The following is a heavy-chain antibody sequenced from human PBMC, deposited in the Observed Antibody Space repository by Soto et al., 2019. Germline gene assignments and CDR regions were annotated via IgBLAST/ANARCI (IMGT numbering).Heavy chain of an antibody. D-gene: IGHD1-1*01. CDR1: GYTFSSYG. V-gene: IGHV1-18*01. CDR2: ISAYNDDT. Sequence: QVQLVQSGAEVKKPGASVKVSCKASGYTFSSYGISWVRQAPGQGLEWMGWISAYNDDTNYAQILQGRVTMTTDTSTSTADMELRSLRSDATAVYYCARERRDAYNLFYGMDVWGQGTTVTVSS. J-gene: IGHJ6*02. CDR3: ARERRDAYNLFYGMDV.